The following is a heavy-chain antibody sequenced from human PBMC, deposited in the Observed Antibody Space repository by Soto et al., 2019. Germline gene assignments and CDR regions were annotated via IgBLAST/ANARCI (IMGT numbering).Heavy chain of an antibody. V-gene: IGHV4-39*01. Sequence: SETLSLTCTVSGGSIGRGSYYWALIRQPPGKGLERIGTIYYSGSPYYNPSLKSRVNISVDTSKNQFSLNLNSVTAADTAVYYCARFLAGTEGYYFDYWGQGTLVTVSS. J-gene: IGHJ4*02. CDR3: ARFLAGTEGYYFDY. CDR1: GGSIGRGSYY. D-gene: IGHD6-13*01. CDR2: IYYSGSP.